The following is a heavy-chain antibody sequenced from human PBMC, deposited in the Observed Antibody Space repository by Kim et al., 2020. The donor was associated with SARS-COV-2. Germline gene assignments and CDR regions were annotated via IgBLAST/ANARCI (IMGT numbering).Heavy chain of an antibody. D-gene: IGHD4-17*01. J-gene: IGHJ4*02. CDR3: AKDTLITVITVSDY. V-gene: IGHV3-23*01. Sequence: ADSVKGRFTISRDNSKNTLYRQMNSLRVEDTAVYYCAKDTLITVITVSDYWGQGTLVTVSS.